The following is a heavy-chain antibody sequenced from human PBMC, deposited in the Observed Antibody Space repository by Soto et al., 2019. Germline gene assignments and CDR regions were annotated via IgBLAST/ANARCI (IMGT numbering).Heavy chain of an antibody. CDR1: GGTFSSYA. Sequence: QVQLVQSGAEVKKPGSSVKVSSKASGGTFSSYAISWVRQAPGQGLEWMGGIIPIFGTANYAQKFQGRVTITADESTSTAYMELSSLRSEDTAVYYCARDPWINNDYGDRRYYYGMDVWGQGTTVTVSS. J-gene: IGHJ6*02. D-gene: IGHD4-17*01. CDR2: IIPIFGTA. V-gene: IGHV1-69*01. CDR3: ARDPWINNDYGDRRYYYGMDV.